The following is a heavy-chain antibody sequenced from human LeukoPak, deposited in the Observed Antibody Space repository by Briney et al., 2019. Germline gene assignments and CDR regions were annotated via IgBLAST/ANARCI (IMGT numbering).Heavy chain of an antibody. CDR3: AREGWGIAAAGRDFDY. J-gene: IGHJ4*02. CDR1: GYTFTSYG. CDR2: ISAYNGNT. V-gene: IGHV1-18*01. Sequence: ASVKVSCKASGYTFTSYGISWVRQAPGQGLEWMGWISAYNGNTNYAQKLQGRVTMTTDTSTSTAYMELRSLRSDDTAVYYCAREGWGIAAAGRDFDYWGQGTLVTVSS. D-gene: IGHD6-13*01.